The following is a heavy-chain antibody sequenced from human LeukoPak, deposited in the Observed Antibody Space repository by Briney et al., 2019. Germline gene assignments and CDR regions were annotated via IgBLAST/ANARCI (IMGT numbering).Heavy chain of an antibody. CDR2: INPNRGGT. CDR1: GYIFTGYY. J-gene: IGHJ5*02. CDR3: ARFPIKIRYCSNTSCYSEVWFDP. D-gene: IGHD2-2*01. V-gene: IGHV1-2*02. Sequence: EASVKVSCKASGYIFTGYYMHWVRQAPGQGLEWMGWINPNRGGTNYAQKCQGRVTMTRDTSISTAYMELSRLRSDDKAVYYCARFPIKIRYCSNTSCYSEVWFDPWGQGTLVTVSS.